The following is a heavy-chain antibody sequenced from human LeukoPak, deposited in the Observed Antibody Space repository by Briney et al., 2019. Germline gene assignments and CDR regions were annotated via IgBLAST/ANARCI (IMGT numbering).Heavy chain of an antibody. CDR1: GFTFSSYA. D-gene: IGHD2-15*01. V-gene: IGHV3-23*01. CDR3: AKLKLVVVVAAASFDY. CDR2: IRGSGGST. J-gene: IGHJ4*02. Sequence: QAGGSLRLSCAASGFTFSSYAMSWVRQAPGKGLEWVSAIRGSGGSTYYADSVKGRFTISRDNSKNTLYLQMNSLRAEDTAVYYCAKLKLVVVVAAASFDYWGQGTLVTVSS.